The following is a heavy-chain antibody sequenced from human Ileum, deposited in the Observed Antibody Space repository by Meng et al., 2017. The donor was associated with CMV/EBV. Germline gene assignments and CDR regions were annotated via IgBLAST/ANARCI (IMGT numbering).Heavy chain of an antibody. V-gene: IGHV3-23*01. Sequence: GGSLRLSCAASGITFKNYVMAWVRQDPVKGLVCVSRISGSGGATYYADSVKGRFTISRDNSKNTLYLQMNSLRADDTAMYYCAKDRDSGYSSGWSHFDYWGQGTLVTVSS. CDR3: AKDRDSGYSSGWSHFDY. J-gene: IGHJ4*02. D-gene: IGHD6-25*01. CDR2: ISGSGGAT. CDR1: GITFKNYV.